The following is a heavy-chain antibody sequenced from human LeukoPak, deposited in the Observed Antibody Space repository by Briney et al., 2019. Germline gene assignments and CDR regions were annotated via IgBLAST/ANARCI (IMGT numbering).Heavy chain of an antibody. CDR2: ISSNGGST. D-gene: IGHD3-10*01. CDR1: GFTFSSYA. CDR3: AKAGSGSYYKSRSGMDV. V-gene: IGHV3-64D*06. J-gene: IGHJ6*04. Sequence: GGSLRPSCSASGFTFSSYAMHWVRQAPGKGLEYVSAISSNGGSTNYADSVKDRFTISRDNSKNTLYLQMSSLRAEDTAVYYCAKAGSGSYYKSRSGMDVWGKGTTVIVSS.